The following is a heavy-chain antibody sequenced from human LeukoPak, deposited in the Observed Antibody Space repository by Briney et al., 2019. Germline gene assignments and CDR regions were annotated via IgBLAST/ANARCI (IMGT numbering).Heavy chain of an antibody. CDR3: TRLGGSSGVDY. V-gene: IGHV3-74*01. CDR1: GFTFSSYW. J-gene: IGHJ4*02. CDR2: IDTDGTGT. Sequence: GGSLRLSCAASGFTFSSYWMHWVRQVPGKGLVWVSRIDTDGTGTSYADSVKGRFTVSRDNAKNTLYLQMISLRAEDTAVYCCTRLGGSSGVDYWGQGTLVTVSS. D-gene: IGHD6-19*01.